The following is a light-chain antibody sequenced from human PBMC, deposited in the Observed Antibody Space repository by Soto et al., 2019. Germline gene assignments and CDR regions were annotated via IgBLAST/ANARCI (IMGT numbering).Light chain of an antibody. CDR3: SSYGGGNNLL. V-gene: IGLV2-8*01. Sequence: QPVLTQPPSASGSPGQSVTISCTGTSSDVGGYNYVSWYQQHPGKAPKLMIYEVTKRPSGVPDRFSGSKSANTASLTVSGLKAEDEADYYCSSYGGGNNLLFGGGTKLTVL. CDR1: SSDVGGYNY. J-gene: IGLJ2*01. CDR2: EVT.